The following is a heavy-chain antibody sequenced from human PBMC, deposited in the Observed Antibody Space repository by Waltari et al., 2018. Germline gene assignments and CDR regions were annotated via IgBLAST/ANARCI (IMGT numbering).Heavy chain of an antibody. CDR2: IHYSGST. Sequence: QVQLQESGPGLVKPSQTLSLTCTVSGDSISSVGYYWTWIRQQPGKGLECIGYIHYSGSTYYNQSLKSRVTISIDTSKKQFSLKLTSVTAADTAVYYCARESYSSSAGYFYYYGLDVWGQGTTVTVSS. CDR3: ARESYSSSAGYFYYYGLDV. V-gene: IGHV4-31*03. D-gene: IGHD6-6*01. CDR1: GDSISSVGYY. J-gene: IGHJ6*02.